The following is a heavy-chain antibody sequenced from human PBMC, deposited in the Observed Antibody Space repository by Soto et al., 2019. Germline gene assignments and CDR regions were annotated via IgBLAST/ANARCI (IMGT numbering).Heavy chain of an antibody. Sequence: QVQLVESGGGVVQPGGSLRLSCTVSGFIFSSYDMHWVRQAPGKGLEWVAVISYDGSNKYYADSVKGRFTISRDNSKNTLYLHMNGLRAEDTAVYYCAREFYYDSSGGPLDSWGQGTLVTVSS. D-gene: IGHD3-22*01. CDR1: GFIFSSYD. CDR2: ISYDGSNK. V-gene: IGHV3-30*03. J-gene: IGHJ4*02. CDR3: AREFYYDSSGGPLDS.